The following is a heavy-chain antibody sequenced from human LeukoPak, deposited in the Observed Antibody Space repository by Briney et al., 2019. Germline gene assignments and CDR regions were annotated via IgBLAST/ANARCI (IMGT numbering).Heavy chain of an antibody. Sequence: ASVKVSCTASGYIFTIYGISWVRQAPGQGLEWMGWINGYNANTNYAQKFHDRVIMTTDTSTSTAYMDLRSLKSDDTAVYYCARGNSVHAEYFQHWGQGTLVTVSS. D-gene: IGHD3-10*01. CDR1: GYIFTIYG. CDR3: ARGNSVHAEYFQH. J-gene: IGHJ1*01. V-gene: IGHV1-18*04. CDR2: INGYNANT.